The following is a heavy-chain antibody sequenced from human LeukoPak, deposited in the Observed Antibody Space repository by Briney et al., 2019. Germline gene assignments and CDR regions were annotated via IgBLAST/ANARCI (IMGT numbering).Heavy chain of an antibody. CDR2: IIPIFGTP. V-gene: IGHV1-69*13. D-gene: IGHD3-16*01. CDR1: GGTFSNYA. CDR3: ARVGGGVAPTRFDY. J-gene: IGHJ4*02. Sequence: SVKVSCKASGGTFSNYAINWVRQAPGQGLEWMGGIIPIFGTPNYAQKFQGRVTITADESTRSGYMELSSLRSEDTAVYYCARVGGGVAPTRFDYWGQGTLVTASS.